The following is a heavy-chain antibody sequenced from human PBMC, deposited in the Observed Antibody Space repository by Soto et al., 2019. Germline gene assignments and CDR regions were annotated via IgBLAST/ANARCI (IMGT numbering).Heavy chain of an antibody. D-gene: IGHD5-18*01. CDR1: GYTFTGYY. CDR2: INPNSGGT. CDR3: AINDYYYYMDV. Sequence: ASVKVSCKASGYTFTGYYMHWVRQAPGQGLEWMGWINPNSGGTNYAQKFQGWVTMTRDTSISTAYMDPVDTATYYCAHRRRAINDYYYYMDVWGKGTTVTVSS. V-gene: IGHV1-2*04. J-gene: IGHJ6*03.